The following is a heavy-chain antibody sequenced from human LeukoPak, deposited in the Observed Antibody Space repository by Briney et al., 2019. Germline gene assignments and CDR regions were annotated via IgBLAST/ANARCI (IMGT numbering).Heavy chain of an antibody. V-gene: IGHV5-51*01. CDR3: VRFALSSSLDH. CDR1: EYNFNFYW. D-gene: IGHD6-13*01. CDR2: IYPGYSDA. J-gene: IGHJ5*02. Sequence: GESLKISCSGSEYNFNFYWIAWVRQRPGKGLEWMGLIYPGYSDAKYSPSFQGQVTLSVDASISTAYLQLSGLRASDTAIYYCVRFALSSSLDHWGQGTLVTVSS.